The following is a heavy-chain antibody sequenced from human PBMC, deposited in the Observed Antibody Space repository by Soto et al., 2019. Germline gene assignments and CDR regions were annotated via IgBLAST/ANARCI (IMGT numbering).Heavy chain of an antibody. CDR3: ARLTDGVRGPDGNYDYYYGMDV. Sequence: GESLKISCKGSGYSFTSYWIGWVSQMPGKGLEWMGIIYPGDSDTRYSPSFQGQVTISADKSISTAYLQWSSLKASDTAMYYCARLTDGVRGPDGNYDYYYGMDVWGQGTTVTVSS. J-gene: IGHJ6*02. CDR1: GYSFTSYW. D-gene: IGHD3-10*01. CDR2: IYPGDSDT. V-gene: IGHV5-51*01.